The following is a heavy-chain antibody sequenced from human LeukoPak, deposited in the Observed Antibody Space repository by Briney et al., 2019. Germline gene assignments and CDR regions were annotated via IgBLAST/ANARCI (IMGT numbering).Heavy chain of an antibody. CDR1: GGTPTRHY. CDR3: ARDQRRDLLHAFDL. J-gene: IGHJ3*01. V-gene: IGHV4-59*11. D-gene: IGHD1-26*01. CDR2: IDDSWIT. Sequence: ETRSLTCPVSGGTPTRHYWSWIRPPPEEGLEWVACIDDSWITNYNRSLKSRLTISRDASKNQISLKLSSMTAADTAIYYCARDQRRDLLHAFDLDGQGKRVTVTS.